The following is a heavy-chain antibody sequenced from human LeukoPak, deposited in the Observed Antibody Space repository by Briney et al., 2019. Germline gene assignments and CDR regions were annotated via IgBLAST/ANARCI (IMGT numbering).Heavy chain of an antibody. CDR3: ARGVLRFLEWFDP. CDR1: GYTFTSYY. D-gene: IGHD3-3*01. V-gene: IGHV1-46*01. J-gene: IGHJ5*02. Sequence: GASVKVSCKASGYTFTSYYIHWVRQAPGQGLEWMGMINPSGGSTNYAQKFQGRVTMTRDMSTSTVYMELSSLRSEDTAVYYCARGVLRFLEWFDPWGQGTLVTVSS. CDR2: INPSGGST.